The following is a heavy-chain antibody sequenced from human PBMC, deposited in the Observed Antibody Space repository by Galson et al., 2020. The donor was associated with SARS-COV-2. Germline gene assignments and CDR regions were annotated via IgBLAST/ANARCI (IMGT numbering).Heavy chain of an antibody. J-gene: IGHJ6*02. CDR1: GFTFSSYT. CDR2: ISASGGDI. Sequence: GGSLRLSCAASGFTFSSYTMNWVRQAPGKGLAWVSSISASGGDIYYADSVKGRFTMSRDTAKNSLYLQMNSLRAEGTAVYYCAGGGSSPGGKYYYYAMDVWGQGTTVTVSS. CDR3: AGGGSSPGGKYYYYAMDV. D-gene: IGHD2-15*01. V-gene: IGHV3-21*01.